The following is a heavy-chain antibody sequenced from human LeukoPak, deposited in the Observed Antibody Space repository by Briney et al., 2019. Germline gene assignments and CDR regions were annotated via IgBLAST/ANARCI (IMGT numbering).Heavy chain of an antibody. Sequence: SETLSLTCTVSGGSVSSGGFYWSWIHQHPGKGLEWIGYIYYSGSTYYNPSLKSRVSISIDTSKNQFSLKLSSVTAADTAVYYCARERGDILTGHAHFDYWGQGTLVTVSS. D-gene: IGHD3-9*01. J-gene: IGHJ4*02. CDR2: IYYSGST. CDR3: ARERGDILTGHAHFDY. V-gene: IGHV4-31*03. CDR1: GGSVSSGGFY.